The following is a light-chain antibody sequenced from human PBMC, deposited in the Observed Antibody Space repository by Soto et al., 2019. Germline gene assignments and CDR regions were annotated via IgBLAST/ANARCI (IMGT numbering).Light chain of an antibody. J-gene: IGLJ7*01. Sequence: QSVLTQPPSASGTPGQRVTISCSGSSSNIGSNTVSWFQQLPGRAPKLLLYNTNHRPSGVPDRFSGSKSGTSASLAISGLQSEDGAYYYCAAWDDSLDGHVVFGGGTQLTVL. CDR2: NTN. CDR1: SSNIGSNT. V-gene: IGLV1-44*01. CDR3: AAWDDSLDGHVV.